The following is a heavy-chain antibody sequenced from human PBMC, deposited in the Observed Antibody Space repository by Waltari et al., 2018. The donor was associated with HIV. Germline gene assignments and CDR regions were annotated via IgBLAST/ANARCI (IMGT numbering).Heavy chain of an antibody. Sequence: QVQLVQSGAEVKKPGSSVKVSCKPSGYPFTSYGTSVVRRAPGQGLECMGWVSAYNGNTNYAQKLQGRVTMTTDTSTSTAYMELRSLRSDDTAVYYCARGARWEAFDIWGQGTMVTVSS. CDR3: ARGARWEAFDI. V-gene: IGHV1-18*01. CDR1: GYPFTSYG. J-gene: IGHJ3*02. D-gene: IGHD1-26*01. CDR2: VSAYNGNT.